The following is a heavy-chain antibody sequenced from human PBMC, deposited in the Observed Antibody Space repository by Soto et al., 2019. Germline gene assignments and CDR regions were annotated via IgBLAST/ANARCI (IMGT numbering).Heavy chain of an antibody. V-gene: IGHV4-39*02. CDR1: GGSISGTSHY. D-gene: IGHD2-15*01. J-gene: IGHJ3*02. CDR3: ARRILHSSGGRAFDI. Sequence: QLQLQESGPGLVKPSETLSLTCTVSGGSISGTSHYWGWIRQPPGKGLEWIGHIFYSGSTYYNPSLKSRVTISFDTSKTHFSLKLSSVTAADTAVYYCARRILHSSGGRAFDIWGLGTMVTVSS. CDR2: IFYSGST.